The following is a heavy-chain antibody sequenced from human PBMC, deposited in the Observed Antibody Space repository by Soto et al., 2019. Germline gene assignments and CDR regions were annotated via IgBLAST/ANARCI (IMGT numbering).Heavy chain of an antibody. D-gene: IGHD3-16*01. CDR3: TRVNWGKLDY. Sequence: EVQLVESGGGLVEPGGSLRLSCAASGFTLSNAWMSWVRQAPGKGLEWVGRIKSKTDGGTTEYAAPVRGRFTITRDDSKNTLDLQMSSLKTEDTAMYDCTRVNWGKLDYWGQGTVATVSS. CDR2: IKSKTDGGTT. V-gene: IGHV3-15*01. J-gene: IGHJ4*02. CDR1: GFTLSNAW.